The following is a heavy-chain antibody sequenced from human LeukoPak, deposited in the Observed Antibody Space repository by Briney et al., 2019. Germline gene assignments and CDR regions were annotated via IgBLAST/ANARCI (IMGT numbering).Heavy chain of an antibody. CDR3: VRDRELTY. Sequence: SETLSLTCTVSDGSISIYYWSWIRQPPGKGLEWIGYVYSSGNTNYSSSLKGRAIISADTSKNQFSLKLTSVTAADTAVYYCVRDRELTYWGQGILVTVSS. J-gene: IGHJ4*02. CDR2: VYSSGNT. V-gene: IGHV4-59*01. D-gene: IGHD3-10*01. CDR1: DGSISIYY.